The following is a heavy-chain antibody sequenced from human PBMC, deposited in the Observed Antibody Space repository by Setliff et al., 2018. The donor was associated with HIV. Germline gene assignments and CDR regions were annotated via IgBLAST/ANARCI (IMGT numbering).Heavy chain of an antibody. D-gene: IGHD3-9*01. CDR2: ISGSSSYI. J-gene: IGHJ6*01. CDR1: GFTFSNSS. CDR3: ARVRDWPNHYYY. V-gene: IGHV3-21*01. Sequence: PGGSLRLSCAASGFTFSNSSMNWVRQAPGKGLEWVSSISGSSSYIYYPDSVKGRVTISRDNAKNSLYLQMNSLRAEDTAVYYCARVRDWPNHYYY.